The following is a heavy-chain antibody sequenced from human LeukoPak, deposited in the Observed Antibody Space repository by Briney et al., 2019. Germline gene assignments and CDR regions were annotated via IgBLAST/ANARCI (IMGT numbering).Heavy chain of an antibody. D-gene: IGHD5-18*01. V-gene: IGHV1-24*01. CDR2: FDVIDSET. CDR1: GSSLSELS. CDR3: AAGRPYSLLDY. J-gene: IGHJ4*02. Sequence: ASVKVSCTVPGSSLSELSLYWVRQAPGKGLEWMGGFDVIDSETFYAQKFQGRVTMTEDSSTDTAYMELRSLTSDDTALYYCAAGRPYSLLDYWGQGTLVTVSS.